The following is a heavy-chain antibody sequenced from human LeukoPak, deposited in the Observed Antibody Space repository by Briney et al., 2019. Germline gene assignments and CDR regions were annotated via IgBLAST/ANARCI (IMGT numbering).Heavy chain of an antibody. V-gene: IGHV4-4*02. J-gene: IGHJ4*02. Sequence: SETLSLTCTVSGDSINSLDLWSWVRQPPGTGLEWIGEMYLSGTTHSNPSVKSRVTISIDKSKNQFFLNLSSVTAADTAVYYCAGLVGRYSSGLYYYYFDYWGQGTLVTVSS. D-gene: IGHD3-22*01. CDR2: MYLSGTT. CDR3: AGLVGRYSSGLYYYYFDY. CDR1: GDSINSLDL.